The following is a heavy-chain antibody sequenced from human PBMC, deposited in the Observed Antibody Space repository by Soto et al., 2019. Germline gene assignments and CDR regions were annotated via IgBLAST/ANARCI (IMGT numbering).Heavy chain of an antibody. V-gene: IGHV1-69*12. J-gene: IGHJ6*02. CDR1: GGTFSNSA. CDR2: IMPIFRTP. CDR3: ARDKDRPQLGGNYYSILHV. D-gene: IGHD3-3*02. Sequence: QVQLEQSGAEVKKPGSSVKVSCKASGGTFSNSAISWVRQAPGQGLEWMGGIMPIFRTPDYAQKFQGRVTVTADESTSTAYMELSGLTSDDTAVYYCARDKDRPQLGGNYYSILHVWGQGTKVTVSS.